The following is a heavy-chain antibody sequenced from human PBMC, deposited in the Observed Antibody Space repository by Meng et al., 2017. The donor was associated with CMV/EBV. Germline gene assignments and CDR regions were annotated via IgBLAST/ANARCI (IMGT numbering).Heavy chain of an antibody. D-gene: IGHD1-26*01. CDR1: GYTFNSYY. Sequence: QVQMAPSGAEVKKPVAAVKVSCKASGYTFNSYYMHWVRQAPGQGLEWMGIINPSGGSTSYAQKFQGRVTMTRDTSTSTVYMELSSLRSEDTAVYYCARESGSVGDYWGQGTLVTVSS. J-gene: IGHJ4*02. V-gene: IGHV1-46*02. CDR2: INPSGGST. CDR3: ARESGSVGDY.